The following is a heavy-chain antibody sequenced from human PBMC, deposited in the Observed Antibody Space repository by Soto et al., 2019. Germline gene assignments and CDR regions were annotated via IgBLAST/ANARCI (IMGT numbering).Heavy chain of an antibody. CDR2: ISAYNGNT. Sequence: QVQLVQSGAEVKNPGASVKVSCKASGYTFTSYGISWVRQAPGQGLEWMGWISAYNGNTNYAQKLQGRVTMTTDTSTSTAYMELRSLRSDDTAVYYCAVKLERRYYYYYGMDVWGQGTTVTVSS. D-gene: IGHD1-1*01. J-gene: IGHJ6*02. V-gene: IGHV1-18*01. CDR3: AVKLERRYYYYYGMDV. CDR1: GYTFTSYG.